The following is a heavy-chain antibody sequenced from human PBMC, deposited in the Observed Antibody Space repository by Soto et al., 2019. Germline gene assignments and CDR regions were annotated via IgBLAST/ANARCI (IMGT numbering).Heavy chain of an antibody. V-gene: IGHV4-59*01. D-gene: IGHD5-12*01. CDR2: IYYSGST. Sequence: LETLSLTCTVSGGSLSGYYWSWIRQPPGKGLEWIGYIYYSGSTNYNPSLKSRVTISVDTSKNQLSLRLSSLTAADTAVYYCARAPYGVVAEATYFDYWDQGTLVTVSS. CDR3: ARAPYGVVAEATYFDY. J-gene: IGHJ4*02. CDR1: GGSLSGYY.